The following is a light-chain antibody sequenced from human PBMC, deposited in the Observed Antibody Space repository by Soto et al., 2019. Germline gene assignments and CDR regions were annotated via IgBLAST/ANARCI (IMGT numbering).Light chain of an antibody. CDR2: AAS. Sequence: DIQLTHSPSSLSDSLVERDTIXALASQSISTYLNWYHQKPGKAPDLLIYAASSLKSGVPSRFSGSGSGTHFTLTITGLQPADFATYYCQQNFSIPITFGQGTRLEIK. CDR3: QQNFSIPIT. CDR1: QSISTY. J-gene: IGKJ5*01. V-gene: IGKV1-39*01.